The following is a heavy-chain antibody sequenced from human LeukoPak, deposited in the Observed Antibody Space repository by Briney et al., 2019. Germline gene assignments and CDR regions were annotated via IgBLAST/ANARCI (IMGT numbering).Heavy chain of an antibody. Sequence: SETLSLTCTVSGGSISSYYWSWIRQPPGKGLEWIGYIYYSETTNYNPSLKSRVTISVDKSKNHFSLKLSSVTAADTAVCYCARTTTVTTRFDYWGQGTLVTVSS. D-gene: IGHD4-17*01. CDR3: ARTTTVTTRFDY. CDR1: GGSISSYY. V-gene: IGHV4-59*01. CDR2: IYYSETT. J-gene: IGHJ4*02.